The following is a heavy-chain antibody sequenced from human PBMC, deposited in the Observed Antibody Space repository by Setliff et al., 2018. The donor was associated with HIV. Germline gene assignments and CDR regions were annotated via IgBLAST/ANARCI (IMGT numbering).Heavy chain of an antibody. D-gene: IGHD3-9*01. Sequence: GASVKVSCKPPGHTFTNYDIHWMRRAPGQGLEWMGWMNPNSGNTGYAQKFQGRVTMTRNTSISTAYMELSSLRSEDTAVYYCARGFEVESSGWFDPWGQGTLVTVSS. CDR1: GHTFTNYD. CDR3: ARGFEVESSGWFDP. J-gene: IGHJ5*02. CDR2: MNPNSGNT. V-gene: IGHV1-8*01.